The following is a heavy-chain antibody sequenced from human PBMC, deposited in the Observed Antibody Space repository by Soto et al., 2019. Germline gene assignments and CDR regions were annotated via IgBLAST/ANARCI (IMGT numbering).Heavy chain of an antibody. V-gene: IGHV3-23*01. Sequence: GXLRLACATSGLXFSRYAVRRVRHAPGKGLEWVSAISSSGGRTYYADSVKGRFTISRDNSKNTLYLQMNSLGAEDTAVYYCAKDLATTVDFDYWGQGTLVTVSS. CDR2: ISSSGGRT. CDR1: GLXFSRYA. J-gene: IGHJ4*02. D-gene: IGHD4-4*01. CDR3: AKDLATTVDFDY.